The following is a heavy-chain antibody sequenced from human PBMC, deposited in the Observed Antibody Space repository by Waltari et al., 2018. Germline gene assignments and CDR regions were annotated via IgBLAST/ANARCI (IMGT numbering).Heavy chain of an antibody. CDR1: GFTFSSYA. CDR2: ISGSGGST. J-gene: IGHJ6*02. D-gene: IGHD6-13*01. Sequence: EVQLLESGGGLVQPGGSLRLSCAASGFTFSSYAMSWVRQAPGQGLEWVAAISGSGGSTYYADSVKGRFTISRDNSKNTLYLQMNSLRAEDTAVYYCAKDRGVAAAGSDYYYGMDVWGQGTTVTVSS. V-gene: IGHV3-23*01. CDR3: AKDRGVAAAGSDYYYGMDV.